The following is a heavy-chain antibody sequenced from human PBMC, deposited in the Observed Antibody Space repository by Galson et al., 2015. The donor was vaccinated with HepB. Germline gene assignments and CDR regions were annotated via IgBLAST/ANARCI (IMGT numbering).Heavy chain of an antibody. Sequence: SLRLSCAASGFTFSSYGMHWVRQAPGKGLEWVAVIWYDGSNKYYADSMKGRFTISRDNSKNTLYLQMNSLRAEDTAVYYCAREAVAGPYNWFDPWGQGTLVTVSS. CDR3: AREAVAGPYNWFDP. CDR2: IWYDGSNK. J-gene: IGHJ5*02. CDR1: GFTFSSYG. V-gene: IGHV3-33*01. D-gene: IGHD6-19*01.